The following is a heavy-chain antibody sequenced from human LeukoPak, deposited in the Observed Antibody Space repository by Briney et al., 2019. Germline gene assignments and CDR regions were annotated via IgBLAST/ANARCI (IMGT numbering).Heavy chain of an antibody. V-gene: IGHV1-69*04. CDR2: IIPILGIA. Sequence: SVKVSCKASGGTFSSYAISWVRQAPGQGLEWMGRIIPILGIANYAQKFQGRVTITADKSTSTAYMELSSLRSEDTAVYYCARDDAGYCSGGSCDDRYYYYGMDVRGQGTTVTVSS. J-gene: IGHJ6*02. D-gene: IGHD2-15*01. CDR1: GGTFSSYA. CDR3: ARDDAGYCSGGSCDDRYYYYGMDV.